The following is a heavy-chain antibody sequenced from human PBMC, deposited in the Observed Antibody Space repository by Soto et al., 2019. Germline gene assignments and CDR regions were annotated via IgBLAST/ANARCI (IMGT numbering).Heavy chain of an antibody. CDR3: ARDGFGKSYY. CDR2: INGDGSSS. D-gene: IGHD3-10*01. CDR1: GFTFSTYW. V-gene: IGHV3-74*01. J-gene: IGHJ4*02. Sequence: EVQLVESGGGLVQPGGSLRLSCAASGFTFSTYWMHWVRQAPGKGLVWVSRINGDGSSSSYADSVKGRFTISRDNAKNTLHLQMNSLRDEDTAGYYCARDGFGKSYYWGQGTLVTVSS.